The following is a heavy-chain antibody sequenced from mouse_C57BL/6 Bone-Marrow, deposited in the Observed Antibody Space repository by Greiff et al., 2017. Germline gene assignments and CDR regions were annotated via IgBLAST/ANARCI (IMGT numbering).Heavy chain of an antibody. D-gene: IGHD2-1*01. Sequence: QVQLQQPGAELVKPGASVKMSCKASGYTFTSYWITWVKQRTGQGLEWIGDIYPGSGSTNYNEKFKSKATLTVDTSSSTAYMQLSSLTSEDSAVYYCDIYYGNYVWYFDVWGTGTTVTVSS. J-gene: IGHJ1*03. CDR1: GYTFTSYW. CDR2: IYPGSGST. CDR3: DIYYGNYVWYFDV. V-gene: IGHV1-55*01.